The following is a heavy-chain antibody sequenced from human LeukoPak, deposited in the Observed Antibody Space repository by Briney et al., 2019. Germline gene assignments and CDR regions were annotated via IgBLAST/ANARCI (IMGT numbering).Heavy chain of an antibody. CDR3: ARVRYFDWLGPFDY. D-gene: IGHD3-9*01. CDR1: GFTFSTFA. CDR2: ISDSGTTI. J-gene: IGHJ4*02. Sequence: SGGSLRLSCAASGFTFSTFAMNWVRQAPGKGLEWVSYISDSGTTIYYGDSVKGRFTISRDNAKKSLYLQMNSLRAEDTAVYYCARVRYFDWLGPFDYWGQGTLVTVSS. V-gene: IGHV3-48*03.